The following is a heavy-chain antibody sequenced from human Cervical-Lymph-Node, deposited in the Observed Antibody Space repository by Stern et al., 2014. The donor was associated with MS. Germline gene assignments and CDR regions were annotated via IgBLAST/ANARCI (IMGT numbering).Heavy chain of an antibody. CDR3: AKDIGRQLGSYNWFDP. V-gene: IGHV3-9*01. Sequence: VQLVESGGGVVQPGRALRLSCTASGFTFSHYAMHWVRQAPGKGLEWVAGISWNSGSIGYADSVKGRFTISRDNAKNSLYLQMNSLRAEDTALYYCAKDIGRQLGSYNWFDPWGQGTLVTVSS. J-gene: IGHJ5*02. CDR1: GFTFSHYA. CDR2: ISWNSGSI. D-gene: IGHD6-13*01.